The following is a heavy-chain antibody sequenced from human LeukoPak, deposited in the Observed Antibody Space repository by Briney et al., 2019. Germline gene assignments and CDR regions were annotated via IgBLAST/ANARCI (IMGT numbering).Heavy chain of an antibody. V-gene: IGHV4-4*07. J-gene: IGHJ4*02. CDR2: FYTSGST. CDR1: GGSISSYY. D-gene: IGHD4-17*01. CDR3: AGGPSYGDYVY. Sequence: SETRSLTCTVSGGSISSYYWSWIRQPAGKWVEWIGRFYTSGSTDYNPSLKSRVTMSVDTSKNQFSLKLSSVTAADTAVYYCAGGPSYGDYVYWGQGTLVTVSS.